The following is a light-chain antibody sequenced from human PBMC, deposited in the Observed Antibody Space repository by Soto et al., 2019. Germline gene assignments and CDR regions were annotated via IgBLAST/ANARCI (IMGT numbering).Light chain of an antibody. CDR3: CSYAGSSPYV. J-gene: IGLJ1*01. CDR2: DVS. Sequence: QSALTQPRSVSGSPGQSVTISCTGTSSDVGGYNYVSWYQQHPGKAPKLMIYDVSKRPSGVPDRFSGSKSGNTASLTISGLQAEDEADYYCCSYAGSSPYVFGTGTTLTVL. CDR1: SSDVGGYNY. V-gene: IGLV2-11*01.